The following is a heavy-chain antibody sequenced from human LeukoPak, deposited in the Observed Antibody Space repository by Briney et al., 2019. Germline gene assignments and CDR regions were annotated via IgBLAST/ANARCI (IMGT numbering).Heavy chain of an antibody. CDR2: IYYTGST. Sequence: MPSQTLSLACTVSGGSIINYYWSWIRQPPGKGLEWNGYIYYTGSTSYNASLKSRVTISVDTSKNQFSLKLSSVTAADTAVYYCAREFYYDGSFSFDIWGQGAMVTVSS. D-gene: IGHD3-22*01. J-gene: IGHJ3*02. CDR3: AREFYYDGSFSFDI. V-gene: IGHV4-59*01. CDR1: GGSIINYY.